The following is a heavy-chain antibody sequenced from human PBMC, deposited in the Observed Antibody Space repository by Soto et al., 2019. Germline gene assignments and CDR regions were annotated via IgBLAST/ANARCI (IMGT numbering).Heavy chain of an antibody. J-gene: IGHJ6*03. Sequence: GGSLRLSCAASGFTFSSYGMHWVRQAPGKGLEWVAVISYDGSNKYYADSVKGRFTISRDNSKNTLYLQMNSLRAEDTAVYYCAKDTSTVTNMDVWGKGTTVTVSS. V-gene: IGHV3-30*18. CDR1: GFTFSSYG. CDR3: AKDTSTVTNMDV. CDR2: ISYDGSNK. D-gene: IGHD4-17*01.